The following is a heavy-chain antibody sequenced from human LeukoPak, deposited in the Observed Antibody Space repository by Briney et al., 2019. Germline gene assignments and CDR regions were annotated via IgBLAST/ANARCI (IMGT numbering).Heavy chain of an antibody. CDR3: SKDSGRLGVREVFDF. CDR2: IGAGGTNT. J-gene: IGHJ3*01. D-gene: IGHD7-27*01. Sequence: GGSLRLSCAASGFTFSSYAMTWLRHAPGKGLEWVASIGAGGTNTYYADSVAGRFTISRDNSVQTLFVQMNSLRAEDTVVYFCSKDSGRLGVREVFDFCGQGTMVTVSS. V-gene: IGHV3-23*01. CDR1: GFTFSSYA.